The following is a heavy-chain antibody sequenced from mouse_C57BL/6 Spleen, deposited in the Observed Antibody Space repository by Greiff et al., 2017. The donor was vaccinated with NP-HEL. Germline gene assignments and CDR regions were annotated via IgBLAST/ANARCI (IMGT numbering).Heavy chain of an antibody. CDR1: GFSLTSYG. CDR2: IWRGGST. J-gene: IGHJ4*01. Sequence: QVQLQQSGPGLVQPSQSLSIPCTVSGFSLTSYGVHWVRQSPGKGLEWLGVIWRGGSTDYNAAFMSRLSITKDNSKSQVFFKMNSLQADDTAIYYCAKNDGYYEKSAMDYWGQGTSVTVSS. D-gene: IGHD2-3*01. CDR3: AKNDGYYEKSAMDY. V-gene: IGHV2-5*01.